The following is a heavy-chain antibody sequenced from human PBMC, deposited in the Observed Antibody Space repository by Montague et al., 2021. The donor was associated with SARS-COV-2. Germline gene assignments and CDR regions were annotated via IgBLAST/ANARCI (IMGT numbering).Heavy chain of an antibody. CDR3: ARLYGSSFDY. CDR2: FYYAGGT. V-gene: IGHV4-39*01. J-gene: IGHJ4*02. CDR1: GGSVSRISSH. D-gene: IGHD4-17*01. Sequence: SETLSLTCTVSGGSVSRISSHWGWIRQPPGKGLEYIGSFYYAGGTRYNPSLKSRVTISVDTSNDQFSLKMNSVTAADTAVYFCARLYGSSFDYWGQGTLVTASS.